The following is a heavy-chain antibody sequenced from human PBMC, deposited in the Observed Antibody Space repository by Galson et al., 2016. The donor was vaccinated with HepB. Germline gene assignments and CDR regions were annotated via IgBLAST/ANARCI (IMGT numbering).Heavy chain of an antibody. V-gene: IGHV1-18*01. J-gene: IGHJ3*02. Sequence: SVKVSCKDSGYNFTSYGISWVRQAPGQGLEWMGWISAYNGNTNYAQKLQGRVTMTTDTSTSTAYMELRRLTSDDTAVYYCAICYGAETPGDAFDIWGRGTLVTVSS. CDR3: AICYGAETPGDAFDI. CDR2: ISAYNGNT. CDR1: GYNFTSYG. D-gene: IGHD2-15*01.